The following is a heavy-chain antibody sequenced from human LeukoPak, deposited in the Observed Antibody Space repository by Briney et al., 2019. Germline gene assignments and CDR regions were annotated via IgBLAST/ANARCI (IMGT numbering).Heavy chain of an antibody. CDR2: ISSGSSYI. D-gene: IGHD3-22*01. CDR1: GFTFSSYT. Sequence: GGSLRLSCAASGFTFSSYTMNWVRQAPGKGLEWVSIISSGSSYIHYADSVKGRFTISRDNAKNSLYLQINSLRAEDTAIYYCARRGYYDSSGYDYWGQGTLVTVSS. V-gene: IGHV3-21*01. CDR3: ARRGYYDSSGYDY. J-gene: IGHJ4*02.